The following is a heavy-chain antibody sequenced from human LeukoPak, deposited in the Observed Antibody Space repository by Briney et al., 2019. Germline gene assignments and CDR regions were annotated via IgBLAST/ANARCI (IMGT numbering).Heavy chain of an antibody. Sequence: GGSLRLSCAASGFTFSSYSMNWVRQAPGQGLEWVSYISSSSTTIYYADSVKGRFTISRDNAKNSLYLQMNSLRAEDTAVYCCARAMTTEANDYWGQGTLVTVSS. CDR1: GFTFSSYS. V-gene: IGHV3-48*01. CDR3: ARAMTTEANDY. D-gene: IGHD4-11*01. CDR2: ISSSSTTI. J-gene: IGHJ4*02.